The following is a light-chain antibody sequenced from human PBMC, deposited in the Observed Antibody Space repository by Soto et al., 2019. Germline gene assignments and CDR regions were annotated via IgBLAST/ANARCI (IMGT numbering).Light chain of an antibody. Sequence: DIQMTQSPSALSASVGDRVTISCRSSQYISRHVNWSQTKPGEVPKLLLYDASNLQSGVPSRFSGSGSGTDFTLAISSLPPEDFATYYCQQNDSSPPLTFGVGTKVEIK. CDR3: QQNDSSPPLT. J-gene: IGKJ4*01. CDR1: QYISRH. V-gene: IGKV1-39*01. CDR2: DAS.